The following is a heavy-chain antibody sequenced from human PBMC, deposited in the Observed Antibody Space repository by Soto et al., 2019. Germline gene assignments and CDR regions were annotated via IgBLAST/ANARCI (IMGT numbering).Heavy chain of an antibody. CDR1: GFTFSDYG. V-gene: IGHV3-30*03. Sequence: QVQLVESGGGVVQPGRSLRLSCAASGFTFSDYGIHWVRQAPGKGLEWVAVISYEGSKTYYADSVKGRFTISRDISKNPLYLQMASLRPEDTAVYYCLTDHWVAYSVYAIRNDLDVWGPGTTFTVSS. D-gene: IGHD1-26*01. CDR3: LTDHWVAYSVYAIRNDLDV. CDR2: ISYEGSKT. J-gene: IGHJ6*02.